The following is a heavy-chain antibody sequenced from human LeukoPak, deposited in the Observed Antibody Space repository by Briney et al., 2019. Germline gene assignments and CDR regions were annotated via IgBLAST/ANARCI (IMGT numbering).Heavy chain of an antibody. J-gene: IGHJ4*02. D-gene: IGHD2-8*02. V-gene: IGHV4-59*05. Sequence: SETLSLTCTVSGGSISSYYWSWIRQPPGKGLEWIGSIYYSGSTYYNPSLKSRVTISVDTSKNQFSLKLSSVTAADTAVYYCARHRTGFDYWGQGTLVTVSS. CDR1: GGSISSYY. CDR3: ARHRTGFDY. CDR2: IYYSGST.